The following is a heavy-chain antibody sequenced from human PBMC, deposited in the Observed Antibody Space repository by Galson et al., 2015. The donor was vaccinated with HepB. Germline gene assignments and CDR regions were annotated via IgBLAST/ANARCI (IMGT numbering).Heavy chain of an antibody. Sequence: SLRLSCAASGFTFRSYWMHWVRQAPGTGLVWVSRINGDGSWTTYADSVKGRFTISRESAKNTLYLQMNSLRAEDTAVYYCARAYGGESDYYIDLWGRGTLVTVSS. CDR2: INGDGSWT. D-gene: IGHD4-23*01. CDR1: GFTFRSYW. V-gene: IGHV3-74*03. J-gene: IGHJ2*01. CDR3: ARAYGGESDYYIDL.